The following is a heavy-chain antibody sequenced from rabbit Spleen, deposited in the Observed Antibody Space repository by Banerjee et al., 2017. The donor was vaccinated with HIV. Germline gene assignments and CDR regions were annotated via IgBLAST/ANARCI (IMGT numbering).Heavy chain of an antibody. Sequence: EESGGGLVKPGASLTLTCTASGVSFSFSSYMCWVRQAPGKGLEWIACIEVGSSDFTYYASWAKGRFTISKTSSTTVTLQVTRLTAADTATYFCASGSGGVGRAYKLWGQGTLVTVS. CDR2: IEVGSSDFT. CDR1: GVSFSFSSY. D-gene: IGHD1-1*01. J-gene: IGHJ3*01. CDR3: ASGSGGVGRAYKL. V-gene: IGHV1S40*01.